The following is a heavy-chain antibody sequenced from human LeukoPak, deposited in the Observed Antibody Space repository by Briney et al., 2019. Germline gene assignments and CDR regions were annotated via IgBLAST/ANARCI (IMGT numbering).Heavy chain of an antibody. Sequence: PSETLSLTCTVSGGSISSSSYYWGWIRQPPGKGLEWIGEINHSGSTNYNPSLKSRVTISVDTSKNQFSLKLSSVTAADTAVYYCARALGYSYGSSYYYYYGMDVWGQGTTVTVSS. CDR2: INHSGST. J-gene: IGHJ6*02. CDR3: ARALGYSYGSSYYYYYGMDV. CDR1: GGSISSSSYY. V-gene: IGHV4-39*07. D-gene: IGHD5-18*01.